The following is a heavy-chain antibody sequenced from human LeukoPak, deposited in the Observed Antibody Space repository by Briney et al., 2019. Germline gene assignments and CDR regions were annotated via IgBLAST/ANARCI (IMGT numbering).Heavy chain of an antibody. CDR1: ADSISSYY. D-gene: IGHD2-8*01. Sequence: SETLSLTCTVSADSISSYYWSWIRQPPGKGLEWIGYIYYSGSTYYNPSLKSRVTISVDTSKNEFSLNLNSVTAADTAVYYCARHGSFGYCSNGVCSSDYFDPWGQGPLVTVSS. CDR3: ARHGSFGYCSNGVCSSDYFDP. CDR2: IYYSGST. V-gene: IGHV4-59*08. J-gene: IGHJ5*02.